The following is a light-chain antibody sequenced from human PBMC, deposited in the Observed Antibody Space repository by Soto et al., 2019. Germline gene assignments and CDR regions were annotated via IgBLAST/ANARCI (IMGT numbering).Light chain of an antibody. CDR3: QQYYSWPLT. CDR1: QSVISS. CDR2: GAS. V-gene: IGKV3-15*01. J-gene: IGKJ4*01. Sequence: EIVVTQSPALVSVSPGERVTLSCRASQSVISSLAWYLQKLGQAPRRLIYGASTRATGSPARFSGSGSWTEFFLNISSLQSEDSAIYYCQQYYSWPLTFGGGTKVDNK.